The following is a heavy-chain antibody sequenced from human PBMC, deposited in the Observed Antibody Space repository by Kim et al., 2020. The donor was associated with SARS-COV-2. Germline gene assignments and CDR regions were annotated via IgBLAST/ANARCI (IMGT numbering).Heavy chain of an antibody. J-gene: IGHJ4*02. Sequence: ASVKVSCKASGYTFTYYAIHWVRQAPGQRPECMGWISVGNGKTKYSQKFQGRVTITRDTSASTAYMELSSLRSEDTAVYYCARGGYSTGFYFHYDYWGQGSLVTVSS. D-gene: IGHD6-19*01. CDR3: ARGGYSTGFYFHYDY. V-gene: IGHV1-3*01. CDR1: GYTFTYYA. CDR2: ISVGNGKT.